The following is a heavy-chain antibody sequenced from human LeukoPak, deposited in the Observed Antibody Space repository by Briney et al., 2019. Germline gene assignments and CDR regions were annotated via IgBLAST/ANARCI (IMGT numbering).Heavy chain of an antibody. D-gene: IGHD2-21*01. Sequence: GGSLRLSCAASGFTFSNYALAWVRQAPGKGLEWVSSISGRGDDTHYGDSVKGRFTISRDNSKNTLYLQMNSLRAEDTAVYYCAATGDVVVPFDYWGQGTLVTVSS. CDR3: AATGDVVVPFDY. CDR2: ISGRGDDT. J-gene: IGHJ4*02. V-gene: IGHV3-23*01. CDR1: GFTFSNYA.